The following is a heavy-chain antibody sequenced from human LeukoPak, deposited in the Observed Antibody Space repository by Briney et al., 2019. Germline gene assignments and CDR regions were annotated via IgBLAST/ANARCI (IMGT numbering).Heavy chain of an antibody. V-gene: IGHV4-34*01. Sequence: SETLSLTCAVYGGSFSGYYWSWIRQPPGKGLEWIGEINHSGSTNYNPSLKSRVTISVDTSKNQFSLKLSSVTAADMAVYYCARGPFRITMVRGAFDYWGQGTLVTVSS. J-gene: IGHJ4*02. CDR3: ARGPFRITMVRGAFDY. CDR2: INHSGST. D-gene: IGHD3-10*01. CDR1: GGSFSGYY.